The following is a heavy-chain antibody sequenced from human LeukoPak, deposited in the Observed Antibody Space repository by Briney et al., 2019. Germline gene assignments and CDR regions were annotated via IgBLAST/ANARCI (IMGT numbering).Heavy chain of an antibody. Sequence: GGSLRLSCAASGFTSRNYSMTWVRQGPGKGLEWVANIKKDGSEKYYVDSVKGRFTISRDNAKNSVFLQMNSLRAEDAAVYYCVRVRDSSNWYVFDVWGQGTMVTVSS. V-gene: IGHV3-7*01. CDR3: VRVRDSSNWYVFDV. D-gene: IGHD6-13*01. CDR1: GFTSRNYS. J-gene: IGHJ3*01. CDR2: IKKDGSEK.